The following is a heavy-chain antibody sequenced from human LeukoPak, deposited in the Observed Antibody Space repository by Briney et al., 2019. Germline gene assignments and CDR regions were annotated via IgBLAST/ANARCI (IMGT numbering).Heavy chain of an antibody. J-gene: IGHJ4*02. D-gene: IGHD1-26*01. Sequence: GSLRLSCAASGYTFSSYTMSWVRQAPGKGLEWVSSISSSSSFIYSPDSVKGRFTISRDNANNSLYLQMNSLRAEDTAVYYCARASGSYYRGIDYWGQGTLVTVSS. CDR1: GYTFSSYT. V-gene: IGHV3-21*01. CDR3: ARASGSYYRGIDY. CDR2: ISSSSSFI.